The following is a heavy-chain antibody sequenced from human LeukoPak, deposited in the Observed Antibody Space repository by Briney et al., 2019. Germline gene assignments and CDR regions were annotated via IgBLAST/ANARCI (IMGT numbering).Heavy chain of an antibody. D-gene: IGHD3-3*01. J-gene: IGHJ4*02. CDR1: GFTFSSYS. Sequence: GGSLRLSCAASGFTFSSYSMNWVRQAPGKGLEWVSSISSSSSYIYYADSVKGRFTISRDNAKNSLYLQMNSLRAEDTAVYYCARGVTIFGVAADYWGQGTLVTVSS. CDR2: ISSSSSYI. V-gene: IGHV3-21*01. CDR3: ARGVTIFGVAADY.